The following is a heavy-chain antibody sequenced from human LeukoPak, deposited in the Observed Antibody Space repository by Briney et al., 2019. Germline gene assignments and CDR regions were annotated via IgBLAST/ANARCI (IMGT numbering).Heavy chain of an antibody. Sequence: GASVKVSCKASGYTFTSYGISWVRQAPGQGLEWMGGIIPIFGTANYAQKFQGRVTITADESTSTAYMELSSLRSEDTAVYYCARSMVRGVHIGHFDYWGQGTLVTVSS. CDR1: GYTFTSYG. CDR3: ARSMVRGVHIGHFDY. J-gene: IGHJ4*02. CDR2: IIPIFGTA. D-gene: IGHD3-10*01. V-gene: IGHV1-69*13.